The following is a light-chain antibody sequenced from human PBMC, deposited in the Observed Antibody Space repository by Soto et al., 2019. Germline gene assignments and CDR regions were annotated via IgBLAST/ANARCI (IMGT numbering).Light chain of an antibody. Sequence: EIVMTQPPATLSVSPGERATLSCRASQSVSSNLAWYQQKPGQAPRLLIYGASTRATGIPARFSGSGSGTEFTLTISSLQSEDFAVYYCQQYNNWPPATFGPGTKVDIK. J-gene: IGKJ3*01. CDR3: QQYNNWPPAT. CDR2: GAS. CDR1: QSVSSN. V-gene: IGKV3-15*01.